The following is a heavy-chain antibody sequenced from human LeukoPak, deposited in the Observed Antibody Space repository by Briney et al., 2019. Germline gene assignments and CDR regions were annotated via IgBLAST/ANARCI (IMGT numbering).Heavy chain of an antibody. CDR3: AKVGIRISLIVVVFTTADDWYFDL. J-gene: IGHJ2*01. Sequence: PGRSLRLSCAASGFTFGDYAMHWVRQAPGKGLEWISGISGSGGSTYYADSVKGRLTISRDNSKNTLYLQMDSLRAEDTAVYYCAKVGIRISLIVVVFTTADDWYFDLWGRGTLVTVSS. V-gene: IGHV3-23*01. D-gene: IGHD3-22*01. CDR1: GFTFGDYA. CDR2: ISGSGGST.